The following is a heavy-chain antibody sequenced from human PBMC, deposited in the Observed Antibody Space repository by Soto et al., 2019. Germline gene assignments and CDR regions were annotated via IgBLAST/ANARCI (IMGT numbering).Heavy chain of an antibody. D-gene: IGHD2-2*01. J-gene: IGHJ4*02. CDR2: ISYDGSNK. CDR3: ARDRYGSSTSSAIFDY. Sequence: PGGSLRLSCAASGFTFSSYAMHWVRQAPGKGLEWVAVISYDGSNKYYADSVKGRFTISRDNSKNTLYLQMNSLRAEDTAVYYCARDRYGSSTSSAIFDYWGQGTLVTVSS. V-gene: IGHV3-30-3*01. CDR1: GFTFSSYA.